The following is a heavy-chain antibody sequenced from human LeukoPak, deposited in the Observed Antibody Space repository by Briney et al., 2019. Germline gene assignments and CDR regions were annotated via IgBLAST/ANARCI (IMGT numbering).Heavy chain of an antibody. CDR3: ARKYYYESSGYPLDY. CDR1: GYIFSTYA. J-gene: IGHJ4*02. CDR2: INAGNGKT. V-gene: IGHV1-3*01. D-gene: IGHD3-22*01. Sequence: ASVKVSCKASGYIFSTYALHWVCQVPGQRLEWMGWINAGNGKTKYAQKFQGRVTITRDTSASTAYMELSSLRSEDTAVYYCARKYYYESSGYPLDYWGQGTLVTVSS.